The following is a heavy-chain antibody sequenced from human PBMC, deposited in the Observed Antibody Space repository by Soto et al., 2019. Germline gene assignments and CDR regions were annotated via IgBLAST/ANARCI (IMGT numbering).Heavy chain of an antibody. CDR1: GGTFSTYA. CDR3: ARDRSYGGNSVMGY. J-gene: IGHJ4*02. D-gene: IGHD4-17*01. CDR2: IIPIFGTA. V-gene: IGHV1-69*06. Sequence: ASVKVSCKASGGTFSTYAISWVRQAPGQGLEWMGGIIPIFGTANYAQKFQGRVTITADKSTSTAYMELSSLRSEDTAVYYCARDRSYGGNSVMGYWGQGTLVTVSS.